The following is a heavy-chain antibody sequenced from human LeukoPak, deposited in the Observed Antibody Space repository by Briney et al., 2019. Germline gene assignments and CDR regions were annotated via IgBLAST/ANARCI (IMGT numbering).Heavy chain of an antibody. D-gene: IGHD1-26*01. V-gene: IGHV1-69*08. CDR2: ITPVINTA. J-gene: IGHJ5*02. Sequence: SVKVSCKTSGGTFLSHTFSWVRQAPGQGLEWMGKITPVINTANYAQTFQGRVSIYADKSTTTVYMDLSGLRPGDTAVYYCARVNLRGSNYNWFDPWGQGTLVTVAS. CDR3: ARVNLRGSNYNWFDP. CDR1: GGTFLSHT.